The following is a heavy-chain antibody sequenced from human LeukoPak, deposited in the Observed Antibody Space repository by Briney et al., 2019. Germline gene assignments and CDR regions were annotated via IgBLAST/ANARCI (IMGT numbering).Heavy chain of an antibody. CDR1: GGTFSSYT. CDR2: IIPILGIA. J-gene: IGHJ4*02. CDR3: ARSPLGVVTAPQPYYFDY. V-gene: IGHV1-69*02. D-gene: IGHD2-21*02. Sequence: SVEVSCKASGGTFSSYTISWVRQAPGQGLEWMGRIIPILGIANYAQKFQGRVTITADKSTSTAYMELSSLRSEDTAVYYCARSPLGVVTAPQPYYFDYWGQGTLVTVSS.